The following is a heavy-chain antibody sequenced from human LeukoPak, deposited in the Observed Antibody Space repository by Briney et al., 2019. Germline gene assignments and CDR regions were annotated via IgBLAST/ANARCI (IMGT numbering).Heavy chain of an antibody. CDR2: MSYDGNTK. CDR3: ARAQSGYPPDY. V-gene: IGHV3-30-3*01. D-gene: IGHD3-9*01. J-gene: IGHJ4*02. CDR1: GFTFSDYT. Sequence: GGSLRLSCAASGFTFSDYTLHWVRQAPGKGLEWVALMSYDGNTKYYADSVKGRFTVSRDNPKNTLYVQMNSLRAEDTAVYYCARAQSGYPPDYWGQGILVTVSS.